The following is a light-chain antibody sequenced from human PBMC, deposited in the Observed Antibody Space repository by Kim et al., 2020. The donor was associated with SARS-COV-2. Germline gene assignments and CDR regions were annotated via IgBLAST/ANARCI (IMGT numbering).Light chain of an antibody. V-gene: IGLV3-19*01. CDR1: SLSSYY. Sequence: GQTVRITCQGDSLSSYYASWYQQKPGQAAVLIIYGKNNRPSGIPDLLSGSSAGNTASLTITGAQAEDEADYYGNSRDSSGNHLDVVFGGGTQLTVL. J-gene: IGLJ2*01. CDR2: GKN. CDR3: NSRDSSGNHLDVV.